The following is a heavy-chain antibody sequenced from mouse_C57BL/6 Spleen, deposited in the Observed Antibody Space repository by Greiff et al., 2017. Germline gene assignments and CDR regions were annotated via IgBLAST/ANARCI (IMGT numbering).Heavy chain of an antibody. CDR2: IYPGDGDT. V-gene: IGHV1-82*01. D-gene: IGHD2-4*01. Sequence: QVQLQQSGPELVKPGASVKISCKASGYAFSSSWMNWVKQRPGKGLEWIGRIYPGDGDTNYNGKFKGKATLTADKSSSTAYMQLSSLTSEDSAVYFCARLSDYSPSCFAYWGQGTLVTVSA. CDR3: ARLSDYSPSCFAY. CDR1: GYAFSSSW. J-gene: IGHJ3*01.